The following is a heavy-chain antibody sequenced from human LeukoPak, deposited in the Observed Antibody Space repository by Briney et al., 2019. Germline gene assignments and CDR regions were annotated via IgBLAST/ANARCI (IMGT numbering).Heavy chain of an antibody. CDR2: INPNSGGT. Sequence: GASVKVSCKASGYTFTGYYMHWVRQAPGQGLECMGWINPNSGGTNYAQKFQGRVTMTRDTSISTAYMELSRLRSDDTAVYYCARGRPHRIAAAGGAFDIWGQGTMVTVSS. CDR3: ARGRPHRIAAAGGAFDI. D-gene: IGHD6-13*01. J-gene: IGHJ3*02. CDR1: GYTFTGYY. V-gene: IGHV1-2*02.